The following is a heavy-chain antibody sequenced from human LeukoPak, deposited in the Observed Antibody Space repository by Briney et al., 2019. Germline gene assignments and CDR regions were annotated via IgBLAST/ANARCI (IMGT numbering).Heavy chain of an antibody. D-gene: IGHD6-6*01. CDR1: GYTFTGYY. J-gene: IGHJ4*02. Sequence: ASVKVSCKASGYTFTGYYMHWVRQAPGQGLEWMGWINPNSGGTNYAQKFQGRVTMTRDTSIGTAYMELSRLRSDDTAVYYCARGQNIAARHFDYWGLGTLVTVSS. CDR2: INPNSGGT. V-gene: IGHV1-2*02. CDR3: ARGQNIAARHFDY.